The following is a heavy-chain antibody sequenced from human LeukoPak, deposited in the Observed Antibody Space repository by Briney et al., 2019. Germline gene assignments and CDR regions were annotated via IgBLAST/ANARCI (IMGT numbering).Heavy chain of an antibody. V-gene: IGHV3-48*03. CDR3: ARDPLVRGNDAFDI. J-gene: IGHJ3*02. CDR1: GFTFSSYE. CDR2: ISSSGSPI. Sequence: GGSLRLSCAASGFTFSSYEMNWVRQAPGKGLEWVSYISSSGSPIYYADSVKGRFTVSRDNAKNSLYLQMNSLRAEDTAVYYCARDPLVRGNDAFDIWGQGTMVTVSS. D-gene: IGHD3-10*01.